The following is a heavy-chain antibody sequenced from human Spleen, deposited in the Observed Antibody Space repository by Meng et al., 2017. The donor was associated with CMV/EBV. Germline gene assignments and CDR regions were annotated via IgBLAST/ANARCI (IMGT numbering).Heavy chain of an antibody. D-gene: IGHD3-3*01. CDR1: GGSISSYY. J-gene: IGHJ4*02. CDR3: ARGIFGVVDY. V-gene: IGHV4-59*08. CDR2: IYYSGST. Sequence: GSLRLSCTVSGGSISSYYWSWIRQPPGKGLEWIGYIYYSGSTNYNPSLKSRVTISVDTSKNQFSLKLSSVTAADTAVYYCARGIFGVVDYWGQGTLVTVSS.